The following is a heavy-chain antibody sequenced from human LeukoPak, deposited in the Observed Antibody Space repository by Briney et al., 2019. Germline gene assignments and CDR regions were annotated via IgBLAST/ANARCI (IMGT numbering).Heavy chain of an antibody. CDR2: ISSSSGYI. CDR3: ARDYYDSNGYYLGWFDP. D-gene: IGHD3-22*01. CDR1: GFTFSSYS. V-gene: IGHV3-21*01. J-gene: IGHJ5*02. Sequence: GSLRLSCAASGFTFSSYSMNWVRQAPGKGLEWVSSISSSSGYIYYADSVKGRFTISRDNAKNSLYLQMNSLRAEDTAVYYCARDYYDSNGYYLGWFDPWGQGTLVTVSS.